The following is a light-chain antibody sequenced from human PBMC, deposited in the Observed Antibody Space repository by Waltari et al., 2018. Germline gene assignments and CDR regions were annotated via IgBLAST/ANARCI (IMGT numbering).Light chain of an antibody. Sequence: SSELTQPSSVSVSPGQIARITCSGDMLPKKYSRWFQQRPGQAPVLVLYQDGALPSGIPGRFSGSSSGTTVTLTISGAQVEDEADYYCYSTTDNNLGVFGPGTRVTVL. CDR2: QDG. CDR1: MLPKKY. CDR3: YSTTDNNLGV. V-gene: IGLV3-27*01. J-gene: IGLJ1*01.